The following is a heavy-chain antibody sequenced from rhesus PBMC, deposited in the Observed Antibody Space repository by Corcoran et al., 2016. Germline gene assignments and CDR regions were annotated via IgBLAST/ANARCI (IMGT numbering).Heavy chain of an antibody. V-gene: IGHV3-54*02. D-gene: IGHD2-21*01. CDR3: ASGYCTGSGCYAFDY. CDR1: GFTFSSYG. CDR2: ISYDGSKK. Sequence: EVQLVESGGGLVQPGGSLRLSCAASGFTFSSYGMHWVRQAPGKGLGWVAVISYDGSKKNYADSGNDRFTISRDNSKNMLYLQMNNLKLEDTAVYYCASGYCTGSGCYAFDYWGQGVLVTVSS. J-gene: IGHJ4*01.